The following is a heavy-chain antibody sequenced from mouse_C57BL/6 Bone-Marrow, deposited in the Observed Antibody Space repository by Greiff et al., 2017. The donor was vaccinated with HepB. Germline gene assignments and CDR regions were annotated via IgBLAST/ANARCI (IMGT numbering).Heavy chain of an antibody. J-gene: IGHJ2*01. CDR3: ARWGWLLPFDY. D-gene: IGHD2-3*01. CDR2: IDPSDSYT. Sequence: VQLQQPGAELVTPGASVKLSCKASGYTFTSYWMHWVKQRPGQGLEWIGEIDPSDSYTNYNQKFKGKSTLTVDKSSSTAYMQLSSLTSEDSAVYYCARWGWLLPFDYWGPGTTLTVSS. CDR1: GYTFTSYW. V-gene: IGHV1-69*01.